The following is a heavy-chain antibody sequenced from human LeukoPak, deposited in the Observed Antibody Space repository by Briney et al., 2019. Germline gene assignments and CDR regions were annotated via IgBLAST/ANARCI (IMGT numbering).Heavy chain of an antibody. Sequence: PGGSLRLSCAASGLSFSNYAMNWVRQAPGKGLEWVSSISGSGGATYYADFVKGRATISRDNSKHIVYLQLDSLRAEDTAVYFCAKGGKNFDFWRFDYWGQGTLVTVSS. CDR3: AKGGKNFDFWRFDY. J-gene: IGHJ4*02. V-gene: IGHV3-23*01. CDR2: ISGSGGAT. CDR1: GLSFSNYA. D-gene: IGHD3-3*01.